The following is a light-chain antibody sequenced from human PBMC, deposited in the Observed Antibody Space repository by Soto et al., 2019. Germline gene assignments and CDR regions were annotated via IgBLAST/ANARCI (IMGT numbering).Light chain of an antibody. V-gene: IGKV3-20*01. J-gene: IGKJ3*01. CDR1: QSVSSSY. CDR2: GAS. Sequence: EIVLTQSPGTLSLSPGERATLSCRASQSVSSSYLAWYQQKVGRAPRLLIYGASSRATGIPDRFSGSGSGTDFTLTISRLEPEDFAVYYCQQYGTSLFTFGPGTKVDIK. CDR3: QQYGTSLFT.